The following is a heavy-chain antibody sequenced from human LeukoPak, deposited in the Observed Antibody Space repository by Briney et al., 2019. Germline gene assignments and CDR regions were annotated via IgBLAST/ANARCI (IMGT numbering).Heavy chain of an antibody. D-gene: IGHD6-19*01. J-gene: IGHJ4*02. V-gene: IGHV3-20*04. CDR1: GFIFDGHG. CDR3: AGGDRNGWYFDY. CDR2: INWNGGST. Sequence: GGSLRLSCAASGFIFDGHGMSWVRQVPGKGLEWVSGINWNGGSTGYADSVKGRFTISRDNAKKSLYLQMNSLRAEDTALYYCAGGDRNGWYFDYWGQGILVTVSS.